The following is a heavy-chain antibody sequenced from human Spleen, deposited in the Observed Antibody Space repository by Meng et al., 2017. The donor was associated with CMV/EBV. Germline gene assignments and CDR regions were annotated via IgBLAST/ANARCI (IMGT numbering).Heavy chain of an antibody. CDR1: SSDY. CDR3: ARVPNCGGDCYLGPDNWFDP. CDR2: IYQSGST. J-gene: IGHJ5*02. Sequence: SSDYGGWIRQPPGEGLEWMGSIYQSGSTFYNPCLKSRVTISVDTSKNQFSVKLNSVTAADPAVYYCARVPNCGGDCYLGPDNWFDPWGQGTLVTVSS. D-gene: IGHD2-21*01. V-gene: IGHV4-39*07.